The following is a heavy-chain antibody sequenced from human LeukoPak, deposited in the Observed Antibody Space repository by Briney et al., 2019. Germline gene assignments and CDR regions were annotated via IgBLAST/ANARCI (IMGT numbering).Heavy chain of an antibody. CDR2: ISYDGNTE. CDR3: ARLSSSGWYTIDY. V-gene: IGHV3-30*03. J-gene: IGHJ4*02. Sequence: GRSLRLSCAASGFTFSSYGMHWVRQAPGKGLEWVAVISYDGNTEYYADSVKGRFTISRDNSKNTLYLQMNSLRAEDTAVYYCARLSSSGWYTIDYWGQGTLVTVSS. D-gene: IGHD6-19*01. CDR1: GFTFSSYG.